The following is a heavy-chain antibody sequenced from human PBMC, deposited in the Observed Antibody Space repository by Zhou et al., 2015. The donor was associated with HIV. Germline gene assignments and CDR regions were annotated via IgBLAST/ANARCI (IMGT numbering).Heavy chain of an antibody. CDR2: INPNSGGT. CDR1: GSAYSFIAYY. V-gene: IGHV1-2*06. D-gene: IGHD6-13*01. CDR3: ARDRYSSS. Sequence: QVQLVQSGAEVKKPGASVKVSCKASGSAYSFIAYYMHWVRQAPGQGLEWMGRINPNSGGTNYAQKFQGRVTMTRDTSISTAYMELSRLRSDDTAVYYCARDRYSSSWGQGTLVTVSS. J-gene: IGHJ4*02.